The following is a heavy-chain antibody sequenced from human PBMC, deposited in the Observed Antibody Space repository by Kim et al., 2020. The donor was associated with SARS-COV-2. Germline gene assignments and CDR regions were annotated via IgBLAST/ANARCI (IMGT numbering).Heavy chain of an antibody. CDR2: INRDGSGQ. V-gene: IGHV3-7*01. Sequence: GGSLRLAWSASGFTFSSSCMTLVRQAPGKGLEWVGNINRDGSGQNYVGSLRGRFTISRDNTRNSLYLQMERLRAEDTAVYYCTTKKFWGQGTLVTVS. CDR1: GFTFSSSC. J-gene: IGHJ4*02. CDR3: TTKKF.